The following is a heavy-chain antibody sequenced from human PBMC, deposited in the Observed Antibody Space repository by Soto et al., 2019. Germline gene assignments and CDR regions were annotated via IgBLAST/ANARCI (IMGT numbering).Heavy chain of an antibody. CDR1: GYTFTGYY. V-gene: IGHV1-69*01. CDR2: INPIFGTA. Sequence: QVQLVQSGAEVKKPGASVKVSCKASGYTFTGYYMHWVRQAPGQGLEWMGWINPIFGTANYAQKFQGRVTITADESTSTAYMELSSLRSEDTAVYYCAGTIVVVTAPYYYGMDVWGQGTTVTVSS. CDR3: AGTIVVVTAPYYYGMDV. J-gene: IGHJ6*02. D-gene: IGHD2-21*02.